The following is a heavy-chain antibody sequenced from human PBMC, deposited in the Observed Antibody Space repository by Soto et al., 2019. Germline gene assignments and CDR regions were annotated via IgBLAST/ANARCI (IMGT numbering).Heavy chain of an antibody. V-gene: IGHV3-30*18. Sequence: GGSLRLSCAASGFTFSSYGMHWVRQAPGKGLEWVAVISYDGSNKYYADSVKGRFTISRDNSKNTLYLQMNSLRAEDTAVYYCAKDVVDILTGYYYYYGIDVWGQGTTVTVSS. J-gene: IGHJ6*02. CDR3: AKDVVDILTGYYYYYGIDV. CDR2: ISYDGSNK. D-gene: IGHD3-9*01. CDR1: GFTFSSYG.